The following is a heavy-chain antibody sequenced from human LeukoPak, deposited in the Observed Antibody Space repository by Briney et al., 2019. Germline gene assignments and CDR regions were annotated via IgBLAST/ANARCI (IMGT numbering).Heavy chain of an antibody. V-gene: IGHV6-1*01. J-gene: IGHJ4*02. CDR1: GDSVSSNSAT. CDR2: TYYRSKWYN. D-gene: IGHD3-22*01. Sequence: SQTLSLTCAISGDSVSSNSATWIWIRQSPSRGLEWLGRTYYRSKWYNDYAVSVKSRTTINPDTSKNQFSLQLNSVTPEDTAVYYCARAAIDTSGYYFFDYWGQGTLVTVSP. CDR3: ARAAIDTSGYYFFDY.